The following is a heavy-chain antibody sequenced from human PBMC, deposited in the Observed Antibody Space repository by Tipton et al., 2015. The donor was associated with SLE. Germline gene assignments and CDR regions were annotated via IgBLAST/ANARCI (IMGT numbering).Heavy chain of an antibody. V-gene: IGHV4-59*08. CDR3: ARLGYDFWSGYYGFDY. CDR2: IYYSGST. CDR1: GGSISSYY. D-gene: IGHD3-3*01. Sequence: TLSLTCTVSGGSISSYYWSWIRQPPGKGLEWIGYIYYSGSTYYNPSLKSRVTISVDTSKNQFSLKLSSVTAADTAVYYCARLGYDFWSGYYGFDYWGQGTLVTVSS. J-gene: IGHJ4*02.